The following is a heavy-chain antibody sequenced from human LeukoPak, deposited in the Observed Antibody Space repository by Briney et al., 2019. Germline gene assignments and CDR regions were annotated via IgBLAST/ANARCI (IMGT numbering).Heavy chain of an antibody. V-gene: IGHV3-53*01. CDR1: EFIVRKNY. CDR2: MHSNDDT. D-gene: IGHD5-18*01. Sequence: GGSLRLSCAASEFIVRKNYMSWVRQAPGKGLECVSVMHSNDDTYYAASVRGRFTISRDNSNNMLYLQMNNLRPEDTAVYYCARGDTSMGDYWGQGTLVTVSS. CDR3: ARGDTSMGDY. J-gene: IGHJ4*02.